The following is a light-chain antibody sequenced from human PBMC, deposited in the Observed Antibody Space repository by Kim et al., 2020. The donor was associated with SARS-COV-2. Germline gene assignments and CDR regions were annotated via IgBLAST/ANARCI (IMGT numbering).Light chain of an antibody. CDR3: QQYNNWPPYT. J-gene: IGKJ2*01. CDR2: GVS. V-gene: IGKV3-15*01. CDR1: QSVSSN. Sequence: EIVMTQSPATLSVSPGERATLSCRASQSVSSNLAWYQQKPGQAPRLLIYGVSTRATGIPARFSGSGSGTEFTLTISSLQSEDFAVYYCQQYNNWPPYTVGQGTKLEIK.